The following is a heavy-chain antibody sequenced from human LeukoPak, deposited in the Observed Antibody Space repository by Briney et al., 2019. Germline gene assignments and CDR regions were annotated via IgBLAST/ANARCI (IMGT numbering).Heavy chain of an antibody. CDR3: ARDDFWSGYFGY. J-gene: IGHJ4*02. D-gene: IGHD3-3*01. V-gene: IGHV1-8*01. Sequence: ASVTVSCTASRYTFTSYDINWVRQATGQGLEWMGWMNPNSGNTGYAQKFQGRVTMTRNTSISTAYMELSSLRSEDTAVYYCARDDFWSGYFGYWGQGTLVTVSS. CDR2: MNPNSGNT. CDR1: RYTFTSYD.